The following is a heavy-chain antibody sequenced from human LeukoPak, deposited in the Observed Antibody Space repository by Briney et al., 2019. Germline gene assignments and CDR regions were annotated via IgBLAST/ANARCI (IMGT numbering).Heavy chain of an antibody. D-gene: IGHD3-22*01. CDR3: VGDSSGLSAFDI. V-gene: IGHV1-2*02. CDR2: INPNSGGT. CDR1: GYTFTGYY. J-gene: IGHJ3*02. Sequence: VASVKVSCKASGYTFTGYYMHWVRQALGQGLEWMGWINPNSGGTNYAQKFQGRVTMTRDTSISTAYMELSRLRSDDTAVYYCVGDSSGLSAFDIWGQGTMVTVSS.